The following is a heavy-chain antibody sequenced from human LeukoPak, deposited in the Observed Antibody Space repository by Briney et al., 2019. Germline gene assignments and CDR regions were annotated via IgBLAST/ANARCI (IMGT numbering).Heavy chain of an antibody. D-gene: IGHD3-9*01. CDR1: GFTFSSYE. J-gene: IGHJ6*02. CDR3: ARDRGVRYFDWSPHYYYGMDV. V-gene: IGHV3-48*03. CDR2: ISSSGSTI. Sequence: GGSLRLSCAASGFTFSSYEMDWVRQAPGKGLEWVSYISSSGSTIYYADSVKGRFTISRDNAKNSLYLQMNSLRAEDTAVYYCARDRGVRYFDWSPHYYYGMDVWGQGTTVTVSS.